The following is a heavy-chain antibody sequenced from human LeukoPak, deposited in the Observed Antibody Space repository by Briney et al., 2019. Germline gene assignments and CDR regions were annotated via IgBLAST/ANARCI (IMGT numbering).Heavy chain of an antibody. CDR2: INPNSGGT. Sequence: ASVKVSCKASGYTFTDYYMHWVRQAPGQGLEWMGWINPNSGGTNYAQKFQGRVTMTRDTSISTAYMELSRLRSDDTAVYYCARELPNPYYFYGMDVWGQGTTITVSS. V-gene: IGHV1-2*02. CDR1: GYTFTDYY. D-gene: IGHD1-14*01. J-gene: IGHJ6*02. CDR3: ARELPNPYYFYGMDV.